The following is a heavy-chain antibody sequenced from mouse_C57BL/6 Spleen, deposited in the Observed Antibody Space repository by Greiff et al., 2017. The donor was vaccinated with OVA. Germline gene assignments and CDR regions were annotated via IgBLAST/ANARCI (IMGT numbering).Heavy chain of an antibody. Sequence: VQLQQSGPGLVQPSPSLSITCTASGFSLTSYGVHWVRQSPGKGLEWLGVIWSGGSTDYNAAFISRPSISKDKSKSQVFLKMNSLQADDSAIYYCARTAGTGNWYFDVWGTGTTVTVSS. CDR3: ARTAGTGNWYFDV. CDR1: GFSLTSYG. V-gene: IGHV2-2*01. D-gene: IGHD3-3*01. J-gene: IGHJ1*03. CDR2: IWSGGST.